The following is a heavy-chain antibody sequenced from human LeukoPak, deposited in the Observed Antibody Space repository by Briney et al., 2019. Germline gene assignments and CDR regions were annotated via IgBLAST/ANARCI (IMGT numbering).Heavy chain of an antibody. D-gene: IGHD2-15*01. J-gene: IGHJ4*02. CDR3: ARSVGAAPFDY. V-gene: IGHV4-59*01. CDR2: ISNSGYT. Sequence: PSETLSPTCTVSGSSISSYYWTLIRQVPGTGLEWIGYISNSGYTSYNPSLKSRVTISVDSSKNQFSLKMTSVTAVDTAVYFCARSVGAAPFDYWGQGTLVTVSS. CDR1: GSSISSYY.